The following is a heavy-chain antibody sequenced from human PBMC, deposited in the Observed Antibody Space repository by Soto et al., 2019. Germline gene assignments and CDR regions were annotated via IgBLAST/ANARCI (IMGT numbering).Heavy chain of an antibody. CDR1: GGSISSYY. CDR3: ARANYGDYWFDP. D-gene: IGHD4-17*01. CDR2: IYYSGST. Sequence: SETLSLTCTVSGGSISSYYWSWIRQPPGKGLEWIGYIYYSGSTNYNPSLKSRVTISVDTSKNQFSLKLSSETAADTDVYYCARANYGDYWFDPWGQGTLVTVSS. V-gene: IGHV4-59*01. J-gene: IGHJ5*02.